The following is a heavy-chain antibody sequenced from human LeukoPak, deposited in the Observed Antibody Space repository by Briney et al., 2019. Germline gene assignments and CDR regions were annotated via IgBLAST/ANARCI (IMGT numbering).Heavy chain of an antibody. CDR3: ARDLRYTVTTLDV. CDR2: IYYGGST. Sequence: SETLSLTCTVSGGSISSGGYYWNWIRQHPGKGLEWIGFIYYGGSTYYNPSLKSRITISVDTSKNQFSLKLSSVTAADTAVYYCARDLRYTVTTLDVWGQGTTVTVSS. D-gene: IGHD4-17*01. CDR1: GGSISSGGYY. J-gene: IGHJ6*02. V-gene: IGHV4-31*03.